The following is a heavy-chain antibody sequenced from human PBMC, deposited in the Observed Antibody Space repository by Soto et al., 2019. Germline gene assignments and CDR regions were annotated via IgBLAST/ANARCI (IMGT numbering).Heavy chain of an antibody. Sequence: QVQLQESGPGLVKPSQTLSLTCTVSGGSIHDYYWVWIRQPPGKGREWIGSIFYTGSTDYNPSLKSRVTLSLATSKNQFSLNLTSVTAAYTAVYDCARVTRGAFDHWGQGALVTVSS. CDR3: ARVTRGAFDH. CDR1: GGSIHDYY. J-gene: IGHJ4*02. V-gene: IGHV4-59*01. D-gene: IGHD2-21*02. CDR2: IFYTGST.